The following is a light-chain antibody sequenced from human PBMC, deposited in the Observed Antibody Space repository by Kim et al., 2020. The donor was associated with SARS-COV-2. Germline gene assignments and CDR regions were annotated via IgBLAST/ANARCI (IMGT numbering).Light chain of an antibody. Sequence: GTLSLFPGDRATLSCRASQGVRNYLAWYQQKPGQAPRLLIYEASKRAAGIPARFSGSGSGTDFTLTISRLEPGDSAVYFCQQRGSFGQGTRLGIK. V-gene: IGKV3-11*01. CDR3: QQRGS. J-gene: IGKJ5*01. CDR1: QGVRNY. CDR2: EAS.